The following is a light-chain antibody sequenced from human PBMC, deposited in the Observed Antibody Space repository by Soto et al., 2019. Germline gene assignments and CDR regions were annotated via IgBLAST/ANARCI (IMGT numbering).Light chain of an antibody. CDR3: SSYTSSSTYV. J-gene: IGLJ1*01. Sequence: QSVLTQPASVSGSPGQSITIACTGTSSDVGGYNYVSWYQQYPGKAPRLVISDVSNRPSGVSNRFSGSKSGNSASLTISGLQAEDEADYYCSSYTSSSTYVFGTGTMVTVL. CDR2: DVS. V-gene: IGLV2-14*01. CDR1: SSDVGGYNY.